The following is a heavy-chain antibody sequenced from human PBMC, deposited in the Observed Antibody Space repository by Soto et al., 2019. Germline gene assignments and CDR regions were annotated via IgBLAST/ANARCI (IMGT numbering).Heavy chain of an antibody. Sequence: EVQLFQSGGGLVQPGVSLTLSCAASGFTFSDYTMSWVRQAPGKALESISAILADYKTYYTDSVRGRFTISRDNSKHTLYLEMNSLRAEDTAVYYGARRTSGYFAYWAREPWAPSPQ. V-gene: IGHV3-23*01. CDR2: ILADYKT. CDR1: GFTFSDYT. J-gene: IGHJ4*02. CDR3: ARRTSGYFAY. D-gene: IGHD6-19*01.